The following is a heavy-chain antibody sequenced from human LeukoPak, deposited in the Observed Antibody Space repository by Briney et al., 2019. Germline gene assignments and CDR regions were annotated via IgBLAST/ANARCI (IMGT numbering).Heavy chain of an antibody. Sequence: SETLSLTCTVSGGSISSSSYYWGWIRQPPGKGLEWIGSIYYSGSTYYNPSLKSRVTISVDTSKNQFSLKLSSVTAAGTAVYYCARVGSSSSSWWFGPWGQGTLVTVSS. V-gene: IGHV4-39*07. CDR2: IYYSGST. J-gene: IGHJ5*02. CDR3: ARVGSSSSSWWFGP. CDR1: GGSISSSSYY. D-gene: IGHD6-6*01.